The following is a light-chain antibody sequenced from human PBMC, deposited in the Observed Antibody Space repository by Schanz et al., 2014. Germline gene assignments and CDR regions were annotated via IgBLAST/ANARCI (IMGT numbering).Light chain of an antibody. CDR3: QQYNDYSET. V-gene: IGKV3D-15*01. CDR2: DAS. CDR1: QSISSN. J-gene: IGKJ1*01. Sequence: EIVLTQSPATLSVSPGESATLSCRARQSISSNLAWYQQKPGQAPRLLIYDASNRATGIPARFSGSGSGTEFTLTINSLQPDDFASYYCQQYNDYSETFGQGTKVEIK.